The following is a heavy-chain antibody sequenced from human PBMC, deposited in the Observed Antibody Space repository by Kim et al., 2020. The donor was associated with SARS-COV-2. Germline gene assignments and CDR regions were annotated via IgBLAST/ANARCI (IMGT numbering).Heavy chain of an antibody. V-gene: IGHV3-7*01. CDR2: INLDGTEK. Sequence: GGSLRLSCAASGFNFGNSWMNWVRQPSGKGPEWVANINLDGTEKNYVDSVKGRFTVSRDNAKYSVYLQMDSLRAEDTAMYYCTIGHYEPWGQGTLVTVSS. CDR1: GFNFGNSW. J-gene: IGHJ5*02. CDR3: TIGHYEP.